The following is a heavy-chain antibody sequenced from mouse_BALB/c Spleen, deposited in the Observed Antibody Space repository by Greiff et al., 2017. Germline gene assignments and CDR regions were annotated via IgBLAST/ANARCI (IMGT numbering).Heavy chain of an antibody. D-gene: IGHD2-4*01. V-gene: IGHV5-9-4*01. CDR2: ISSGGSYT. CDR3: GAGLRPGAMDY. J-gene: IGHJ4*01. Sequence: EVQGVESGGGLVKPGGSLKLSCAASGFTFSSYAMSWVRQPPETRLEWVAEISSGGSYTYYPDTVTGRFTISRDNAKNTLYLEMSSLRSEDTAMYYCGAGLRPGAMDYWGQGTSVTVSS. CDR1: GFTFSSYA.